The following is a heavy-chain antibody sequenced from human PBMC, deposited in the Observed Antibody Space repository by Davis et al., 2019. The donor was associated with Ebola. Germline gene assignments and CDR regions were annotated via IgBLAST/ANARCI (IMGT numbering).Heavy chain of an antibody. CDR1: GYTFTSYA. J-gene: IGHJ3*02. Sequence: AASVKVSCKASGYTFTSYAMHWVRQAPGQRLEWMGWINAGNGNTKYSQKFQGRVIITRDTSASTAYMELSSLRSEDTAVYYCARGWELLGDAFDIWGQGTKVTVSS. V-gene: IGHV1-3*01. D-gene: IGHD1-26*01. CDR2: INAGNGNT. CDR3: ARGWELLGDAFDI.